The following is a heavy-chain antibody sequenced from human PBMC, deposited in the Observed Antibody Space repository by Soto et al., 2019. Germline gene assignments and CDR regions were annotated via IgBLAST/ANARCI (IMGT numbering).Heavy chain of an antibody. CDR1: GGSISSYY. V-gene: IGHV4-59*01. Sequence: QVQLQESGPGLVKPSETLSLTCTVSGGSISSYYWSWIRQPPGKGLEWIGYIYYSGSTNYNPSLXGXVXIPXDTSKNQFSLKLSSVTAADTAVYYCARVWGYAFDYWGQGTLVTVSS. J-gene: IGHJ4*02. CDR2: IYYSGST. D-gene: IGHD3-16*01. CDR3: ARVWGYAFDY.